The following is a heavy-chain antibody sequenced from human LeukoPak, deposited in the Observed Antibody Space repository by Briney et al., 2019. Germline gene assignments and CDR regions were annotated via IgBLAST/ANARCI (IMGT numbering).Heavy chain of an antibody. D-gene: IGHD3-10*01. V-gene: IGHV1-46*01. J-gene: IGHJ6*02. Sequence: ASVKVSCKASGYTFTSYYMHWVRQAPGQGLEWMGIINPSGGSTGYAQKFQGRVTMTRDTSTSTVYMELSSLRSEDTAVYYCARGDAGRLLDYGMDVWGQGTTVTVSS. CDR1: GYTFTSYY. CDR3: ARGDAGRLLDYGMDV. CDR2: INPSGGST.